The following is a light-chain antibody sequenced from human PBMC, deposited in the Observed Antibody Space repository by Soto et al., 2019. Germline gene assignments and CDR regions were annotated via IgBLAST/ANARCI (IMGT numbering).Light chain of an antibody. CDR2: DAS. Sequence: EIVLTQSPGTLSLSPGERATLSCRASQSVSSSYLAWYQQKPGQAPRLLIYDASNRATGIPARFSGSGSGTDFTLTISSLQPDDFATYYCQQYGSSGTCGQGPKVDI. CDR1: QSVSSSY. V-gene: IGKV3-20*01. J-gene: IGKJ1*01. CDR3: QQYGSSGT.